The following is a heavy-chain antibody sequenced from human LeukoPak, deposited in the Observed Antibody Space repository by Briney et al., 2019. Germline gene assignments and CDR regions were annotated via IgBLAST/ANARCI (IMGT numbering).Heavy chain of an antibody. CDR3: ASYYYESSGYSDYYFDY. J-gene: IGHJ4*02. CDR1: GGTFSSYA. V-gene: IGHV1-69*05. D-gene: IGHD3-22*01. Sequence: SVKVSCKASGGTFSSYAISWVRQAPGQGLEWMGGIIPIFGTANYAQKFQGRVTITTDESTSTAYMELSSLRSEDTAVYYCASYYYESSGYSDYYFDYWGQGTLVTVSS. CDR2: IIPIFGTA.